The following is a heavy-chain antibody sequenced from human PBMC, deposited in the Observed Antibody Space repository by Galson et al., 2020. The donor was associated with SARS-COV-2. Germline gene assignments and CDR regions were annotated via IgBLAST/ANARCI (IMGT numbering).Heavy chain of an antibody. J-gene: IGHJ4*02. CDR2: IYPSDSDT. Sequence: GESLKISCKGSGYSFITNWIGWVRQRPGKGLEWMGIIYPSDSDTRYSPSFQGQVTISADRSIRTAYLQWSSLTASDTAMYYCARRYCSGGSCYDFWGQGTLVTVSS. CDR3: ARRYCSGGSCYDF. D-gene: IGHD2-15*01. V-gene: IGHV5-51*01. CDR1: GYSFITNW.